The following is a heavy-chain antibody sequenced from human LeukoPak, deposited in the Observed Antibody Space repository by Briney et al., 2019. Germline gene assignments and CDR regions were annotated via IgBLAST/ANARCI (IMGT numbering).Heavy chain of an antibody. Sequence: ASVQVSCKASAGTFISYSTIWVGQAPGQRFEWMVWVIPIIGTATYAPKFQGSVTITADDSTSTTYMELSSRRSEDTAVFYCCVSTGVYEFWSGYNYQNWFDPWGQGTLVTVSS. CDR1: AGTFISYS. J-gene: IGHJ5*02. D-gene: IGHD3-3*01. CDR3: CVSTGVYEFWSGYNYQNWFDP. V-gene: IGHV1-69*13. CDR2: VIPIIGTA.